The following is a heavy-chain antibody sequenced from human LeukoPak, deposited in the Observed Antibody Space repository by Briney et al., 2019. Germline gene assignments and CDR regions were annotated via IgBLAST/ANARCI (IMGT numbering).Heavy chain of an antibody. CDR3: ARDEEQLNV. V-gene: IGHV3-7*01. J-gene: IGHJ3*01. D-gene: IGHD1-26*01. CDR2: IKKDGSEK. Sequence: GGSLRLSCVASGLTFRNYYMSWVRQAPGKGLEWVANIKKDGSEKNYADAVKGRFTTSRDNAKNTVSLQMNSLRVEDTAVYYCARDEEQLNVWGQGTVVIVSS. CDR1: GLTFRNYY.